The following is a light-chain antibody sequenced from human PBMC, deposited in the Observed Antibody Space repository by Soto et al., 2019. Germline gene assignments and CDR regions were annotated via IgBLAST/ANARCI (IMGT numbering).Light chain of an antibody. V-gene: IGKV1-6*01. CDR3: LQDYNYPLT. J-gene: IGKJ3*01. CDR1: QGIRND. CDR2: AAS. Sequence: ATQMTQSPSSLSASVGDRVTITCRASQGIRNDLGWYQQKPGKAPKLLIYAASTLQSGVPSRFSGGGSGTDFTLTISSLQPEDFATYYCLQDYNYPLTFGPGTKVDIK.